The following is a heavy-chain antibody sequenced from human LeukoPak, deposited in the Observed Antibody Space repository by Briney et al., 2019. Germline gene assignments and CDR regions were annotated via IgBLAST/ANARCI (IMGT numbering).Heavy chain of an antibody. CDR1: GLTFSSYE. Sequence: GGSLRLSCAASGLTFSSYEMNWVPHAPEKGLEWVSYISSSGCTMYYADSVKGRFTISRDKAQISLYLQMTSLRAEDTAVYYCARHGGSGWTEYFQHWGQGTLVTVSS. V-gene: IGHV3-48*03. J-gene: IGHJ1*01. CDR3: ARHGGSGWTEYFQH. CDR2: ISSSGCTM. D-gene: IGHD6-19*01.